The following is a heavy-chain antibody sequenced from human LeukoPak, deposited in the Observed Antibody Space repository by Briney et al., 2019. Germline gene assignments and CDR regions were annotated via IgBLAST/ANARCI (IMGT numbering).Heavy chain of an antibody. CDR2: ISAYNGDI. Sequence: ASVKVSCKASGYTFTDFGISWVRQAPGQGPEWMGWISAYNGDIIYGQKFQGRVTMTEDPSTDTAYMELSSLRSEDTAVYYCATFPDYSGSYGVPRMPQAEYWGQGTLVTVSS. J-gene: IGHJ4*02. V-gene: IGHV1-18*01. CDR1: GYTFTDFG. CDR3: ATFPDYSGSYGVPRMPQAEY. D-gene: IGHD1-26*01.